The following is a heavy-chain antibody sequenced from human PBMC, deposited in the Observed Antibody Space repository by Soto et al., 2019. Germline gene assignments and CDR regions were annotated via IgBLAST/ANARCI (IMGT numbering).Heavy chain of an antibody. J-gene: IGHJ6*03. V-gene: IGHV6-1*01. CDR3: ARIHIVVVPAARIYYYYYMDV. Sequence: SQTLSLTCAISGDSVSSNSAAWNWIRQSPSRGLEWLGRTYYRSKWYNDYAVSVKSRITINPDTSKNQFSLQLNSVTPEDTAVYYCARIHIVVVPAARIYYYYYMDVWGKGTTVTVSS. CDR1: GDSVSSNSAA. D-gene: IGHD2-2*01. CDR2: TYYRSKWYN.